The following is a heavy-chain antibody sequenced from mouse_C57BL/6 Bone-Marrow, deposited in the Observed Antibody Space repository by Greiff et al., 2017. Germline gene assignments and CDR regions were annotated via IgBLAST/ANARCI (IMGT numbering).Heavy chain of an antibody. CDR3: ARRAGLHAMDY. V-gene: IGHV1-81*01. D-gene: IGHD2-13*01. J-gene: IGHJ4*01. Sequence: QVQLKESGAELARPGASVKLSCKASGYTFTSYGISWVKQRTGQGLEWIGEIYPRSGNTYYNEKFKGKAPLTADKSSSTAYMELRSLTSEDSAVYFCARRAGLHAMDYWGQGTSVTVSA. CDR1: GYTFTSYG. CDR2: IYPRSGNT.